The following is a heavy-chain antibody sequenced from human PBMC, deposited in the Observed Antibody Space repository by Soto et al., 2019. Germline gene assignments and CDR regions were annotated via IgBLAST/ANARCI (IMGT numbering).Heavy chain of an antibody. V-gene: IGHV5-10-1*01. D-gene: IGHD3-3*01. Sequence: GESLKISCKGAGIRYSSYWITWVRQMPGKGVEWMGRIDAGGSETKYSPSFEGHVTISGDTSISIAYLQWHSLKDWDTATYYRTSPRGLRFLQWRPYGLDVWGQGTTVAFSS. CDR1: GIRYSSYW. CDR2: IDAGGSET. CDR3: TSPRGLRFLQWRPYGLDV. J-gene: IGHJ6*02.